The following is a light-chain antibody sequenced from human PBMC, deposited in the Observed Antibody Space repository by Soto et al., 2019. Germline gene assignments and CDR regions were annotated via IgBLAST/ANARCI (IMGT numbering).Light chain of an antibody. CDR1: SSDVGGYIY. Sequence: QSALTQPASVSGSPGQSITISCTGTSSDVGGYIYVSWHQQHPGTAPKLMIYDVTIRPSGVSHRFSGSKSSNTASLTISNLQAEDEADYYCSSFTSSNTLLFGGGTKLTVL. V-gene: IGLV2-14*03. CDR3: SSFTSSNTLL. CDR2: DVT. J-gene: IGLJ2*01.